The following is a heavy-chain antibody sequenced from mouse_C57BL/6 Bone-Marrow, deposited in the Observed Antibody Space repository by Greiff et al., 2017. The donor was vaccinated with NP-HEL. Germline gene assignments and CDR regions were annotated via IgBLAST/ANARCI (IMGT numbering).Heavy chain of an antibody. CDR3: ARGGADYRGPNFDV. CDR2: IYPGSGNT. Sequence: VQLQQSGAELVRPGASVKLSCKASGYTFTDYYINWVKQRPGQGLEWIARIYPGSGNTYYNEKFKGKATLTAEKSSSTAYMQLRSLTSEDSAVYVCARGGADYRGPNFDVWGTGTTVTVSS. D-gene: IGHD2-12*01. V-gene: IGHV1-76*01. CDR1: GYTFTDYY. J-gene: IGHJ1*03.